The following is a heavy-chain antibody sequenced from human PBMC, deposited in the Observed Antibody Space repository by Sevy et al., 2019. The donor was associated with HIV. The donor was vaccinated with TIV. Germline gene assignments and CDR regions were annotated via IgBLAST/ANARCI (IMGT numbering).Heavy chain of an antibody. CDR1: GFTFSDYY. Sequence: GGSLRLSCAASGFTFSDYYMSWIRQAPGKGLEWVSYISSSGSTIYYADSVKGRFTISRDNAKNSLDLQMNSLRAEDTAVYFGAGVGTQLGFLEWLPRHFDYWGQGTLVTVSS. V-gene: IGHV3-11*01. CDR2: ISSSGSTI. J-gene: IGHJ4*02. CDR3: AGVGTQLGFLEWLPRHFDY. D-gene: IGHD3-3*01.